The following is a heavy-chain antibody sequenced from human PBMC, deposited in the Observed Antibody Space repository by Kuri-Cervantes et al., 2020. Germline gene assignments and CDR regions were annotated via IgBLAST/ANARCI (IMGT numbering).Heavy chain of an antibody. J-gene: IGHJ3*02. CDR1: GGSISSGGYY. V-gene: IGHV4-31*02. Sequence: LRLSCTVSGGSISSGGYYWSWIRQHPGKGLEWIGYIYYSGSTYYNPSLKSRVTISVDTSKNQFSLKLSSVTAADTAVYYCARDRNADAFDIWGQGTMVTVSS. CDR2: IYYSGST. CDR3: ARDRNADAFDI.